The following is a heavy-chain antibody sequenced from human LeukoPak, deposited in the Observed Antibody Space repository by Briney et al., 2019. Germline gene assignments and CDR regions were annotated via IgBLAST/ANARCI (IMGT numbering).Heavy chain of an antibody. CDR1: GFTFRSFW. J-gene: IGHJ4*02. CDR3: ATLPLQGFDY. Sequence: GGSLRLSCAASGFTFRSFWMSWVRQAPGKGLEYVSAISSNGGSTYYANSVKGRFTISRDNSKNTLYLQMGSLRAEDMAVYYCATLPLQGFDYWGQGTLVTVSS. V-gene: IGHV3-64*01. CDR2: ISSNGGST.